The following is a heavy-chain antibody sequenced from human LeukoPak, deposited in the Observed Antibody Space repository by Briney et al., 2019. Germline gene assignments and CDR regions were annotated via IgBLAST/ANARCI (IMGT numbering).Heavy chain of an antibody. CDR3: ARDPGGYSNYLDY. J-gene: IGHJ4*02. CDR1: GFTFSNYG. D-gene: IGHD4-11*01. Sequence: PGGSLRLSCAASGFTFSNYGMPWVRQAPGKGLEWVAVIWYDGSNKYYADSVKVRFTISRDNSKNTLFLQMNSLRAKDTAVYYCARDPGGYSNYLDYWGQGTLITVSS. CDR2: IWYDGSNK. V-gene: IGHV3-33*01.